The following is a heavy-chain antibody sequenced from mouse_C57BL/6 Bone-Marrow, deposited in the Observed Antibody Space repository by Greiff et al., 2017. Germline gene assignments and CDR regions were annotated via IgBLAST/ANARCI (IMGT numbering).Heavy chain of an antibody. CDR2: IDPSDSYT. CDR3: AMGTTVVTDWYFDV. D-gene: IGHD1-1*01. CDR1: GYTFTSYW. J-gene: IGHJ1*03. Sequence: QVQLQQPGAELVKPGASVKLSCKASGYTFTSYWMQWVKQRPGQGLEWIGEIDPSDSYTNYNQKFKGKATLTVDKSSSTAYMQLSSLTSEDSAVYYFAMGTTVVTDWYFDVWGTGTTVTVSS. V-gene: IGHV1-50*01.